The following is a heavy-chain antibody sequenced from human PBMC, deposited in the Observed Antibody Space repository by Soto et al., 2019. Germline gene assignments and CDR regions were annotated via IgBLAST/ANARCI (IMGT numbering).Heavy chain of an antibody. J-gene: IGHJ4*02. CDR1: GFTFSTYA. V-gene: IGHV3-23*01. CDR3: AKGRTGDCSSTSCMYYFDF. CDR2: VSGSAAST. Sequence: GGSLRLSCAASGFTFSTYALNWVRVASGKRLEWVSPVSGSAASTYYADSVKGRFTISRDNSKNKLHLQMNRLRAEDTAVYYCAKGRTGDCSSTSCMYYFDFWGQGPL. D-gene: IGHD2-2*01.